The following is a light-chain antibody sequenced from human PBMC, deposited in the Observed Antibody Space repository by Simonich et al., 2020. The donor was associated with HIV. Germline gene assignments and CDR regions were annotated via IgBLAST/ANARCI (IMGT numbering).Light chain of an antibody. V-gene: IGKV6D-21*02. CDR2: DAS. Sequence: EIVLTQSPDFQSVTPKEKVTTTCRASQSIGNSLNWYQQKPDQAPKHIIKDASQYISGVPARFSGSGSGTDFTLTINSLEAEDAAAYYCHQSSSLPLTFGGGTKVEI. CDR1: QSIGNS. J-gene: IGKJ4*01. CDR3: HQSSSLPLT.